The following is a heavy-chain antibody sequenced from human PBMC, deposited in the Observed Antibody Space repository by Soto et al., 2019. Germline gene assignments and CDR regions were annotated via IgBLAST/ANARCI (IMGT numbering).Heavy chain of an antibody. J-gene: IGHJ4*02. CDR2: IKQDGSEK. CDR3: ARDLAVAALDY. D-gene: IGHD6-19*01. CDR1: GFTVSSYW. Sequence: GGSLRLACAASGFTVSSYWMSWVRQAPGKGLEWVANIKQDGSEKYYADSVKGRFTISRDNAKNSLYLQMNSLRAEDTAVYYCARDLAVAALDYWGQGTLVTVSS. V-gene: IGHV3-7*01.